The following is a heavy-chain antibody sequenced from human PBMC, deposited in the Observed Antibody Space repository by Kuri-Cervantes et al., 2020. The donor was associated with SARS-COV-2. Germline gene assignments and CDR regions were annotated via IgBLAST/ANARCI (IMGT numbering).Heavy chain of an antibody. Sequence: SETLSLTCAVYGGSFSGYYWSWIRQPPGKGLEWIAEINHSGSTNYNPSLKSRVTISVDTSKNQFSLKLSSVTAADTAVYYCARVKSVVTPDIDYWGQGTLVTVSS. D-gene: IGHD4-23*01. CDR1: GGSFSGYY. V-gene: IGHV4-34*01. CDR3: ARVKSVVTPDIDY. J-gene: IGHJ4*02. CDR2: INHSGST.